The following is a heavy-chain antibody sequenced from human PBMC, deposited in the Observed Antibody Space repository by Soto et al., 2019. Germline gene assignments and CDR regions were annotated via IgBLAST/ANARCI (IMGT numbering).Heavy chain of an antibody. Sequence: EVQLLESVGGLVQPGGSLRLSGVASGFTFSYYTMSWVRQAPGKGLEWVSGISNSGDTIYYADSVNGRFTISRDSFKNTLYMQMNRLSADDTAVYYCAEHVPAPTPYDYSDMDVWGKGTKVTVSS. D-gene: IGHD2-2*01. CDR1: GFTFSYYT. CDR2: ISNSGDTI. CDR3: AEHVPAPTPYDYSDMDV. V-gene: IGHV3-23*01. J-gene: IGHJ6*04.